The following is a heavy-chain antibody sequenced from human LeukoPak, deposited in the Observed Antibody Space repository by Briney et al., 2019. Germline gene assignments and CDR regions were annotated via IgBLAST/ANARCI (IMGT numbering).Heavy chain of an antibody. CDR2: IIPILGIA. V-gene: IGHV1-69*04. CDR1: GGTFSSYA. CDR3: ARVFLGYSSRDHDEYYFDY. Sequence: SVKVSCKASGGTFSSYAISWVRQAPGQGLEWMGRIIPILGIANYAQKFQGRVTITTDESTSTAYMELSSLRSEDTAVYYCARVFLGYSSRDHDEYYFDYWGQGTLVTVSS. D-gene: IGHD6-13*01. J-gene: IGHJ4*02.